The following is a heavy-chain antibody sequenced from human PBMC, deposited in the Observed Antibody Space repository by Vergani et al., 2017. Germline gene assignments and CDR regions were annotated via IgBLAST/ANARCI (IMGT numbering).Heavy chain of an antibody. CDR1: GFTFGDYA. Sequence: EVQLVESGGGLVQPGRSLRLSCTASGFTFGDYAMSWFRQAPGKGLEWVGFIRSKAYGGTTEYAASVKGRFTISRDDSKSIAYLQMNSLKTEDTAVYYCARARYCSSTSCQYVPLTGPFDYWGQGTLVTVSS. D-gene: IGHD2-2*01. CDR2: IRSKAYGGTT. V-gene: IGHV3-49*03. CDR3: ARARYCSSTSCQYVPLTGPFDY. J-gene: IGHJ4*02.